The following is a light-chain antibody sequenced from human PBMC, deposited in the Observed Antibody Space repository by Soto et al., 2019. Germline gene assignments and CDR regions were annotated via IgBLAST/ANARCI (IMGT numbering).Light chain of an antibody. CDR1: QTITTY. J-gene: IGKJ4*01. CDR3: QQIYSAPLT. V-gene: IGKV1-39*01. CDR2: AAS. Sequence: DIQITQSPSSLFSSVGDSVAITCRSSQTITTYLNWYRQKPGKAPKLLIYAASSLQSGVPSRFSGSGSETEFTLTISSLQPEDFATYFCQQIYSAPLTFGGGTKVDIK.